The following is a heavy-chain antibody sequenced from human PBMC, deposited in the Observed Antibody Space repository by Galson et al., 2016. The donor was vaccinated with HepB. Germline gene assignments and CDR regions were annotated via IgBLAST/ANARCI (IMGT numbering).Heavy chain of an antibody. J-gene: IGHJ4*02. CDR2: INDSGGT. D-gene: IGHD3-10*01. CDR3: AKELGDDY. Sequence: SLRLSCAASGFTLSSYGMSWVRQAPGKGLEWVSLINDSGGTYYADSVRGRFTISRDSSKNTLYLQMNSPRAEDTAVYYCAKELGDDYWGQGTLVTVSS. CDR1: GFTLSSYG. V-gene: IGHV3-23*01.